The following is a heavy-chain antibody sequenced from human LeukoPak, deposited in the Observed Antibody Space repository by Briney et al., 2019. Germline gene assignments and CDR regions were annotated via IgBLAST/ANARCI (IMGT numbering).Heavy chain of an antibody. CDR2: IYYSGSS. V-gene: IGHV4-59*01. CDR1: GGSISSYY. D-gene: IGHD3-22*01. J-gene: IGHJ6*02. Sequence: SETLSLTCTVSGGSISSYYWSWIRQPPGKGLEWIGYIYYSGSSNYNPSLKSRVTISVDTSKKQFSLKLSSVTAADTAVYYCARYGYSYGMDVWGQGTTVTVSS. CDR3: ARYGYSYGMDV.